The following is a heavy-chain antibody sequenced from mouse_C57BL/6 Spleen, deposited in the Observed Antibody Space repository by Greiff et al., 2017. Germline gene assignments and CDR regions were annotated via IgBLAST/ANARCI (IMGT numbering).Heavy chain of an antibody. CDR1: GYTFTSYW. Sequence: VQLQQPGAELVRPGSSVKLSCKASGYTFTSYWMHWVKQRPIQGLEWIGNIDTSDSENHSNQKFKDKATLTVDKSSSTAYMQLSSLTSEDSAVYYCARSYGYEFYFDYWGQGTTRTVSS. V-gene: IGHV1-52*01. CDR2: IDTSDSEN. D-gene: IGHD2-2*01. CDR3: ARSYGYEFYFDY. J-gene: IGHJ2*01.